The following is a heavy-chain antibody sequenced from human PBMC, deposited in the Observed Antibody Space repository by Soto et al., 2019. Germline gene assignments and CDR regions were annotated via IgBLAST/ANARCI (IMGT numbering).Heavy chain of an antibody. J-gene: IGHJ5*02. D-gene: IGHD2-15*01. CDR2: IYYSGST. Sequence: SETLSLTCTVSGGSISSYYWSWIRQPPGKGLEWIGYIYYSGSTNYNPSLKSRVTISVDTSKNQFSLKLSSVTAADTAVYYCARVLRKTYSWFDPWGQGTLVTVSS. CDR1: GGSISSYY. CDR3: ARVLRKTYSWFDP. V-gene: IGHV4-59*01.